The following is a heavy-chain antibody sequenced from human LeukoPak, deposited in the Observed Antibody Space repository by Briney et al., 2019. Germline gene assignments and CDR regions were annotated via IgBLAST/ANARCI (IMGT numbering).Heavy chain of an antibody. Sequence: SETLPLTCTVSGGSISSYYWNWIRQPPGKGLEWIGYIYYSGSTNYNPSLKSRVTISVNTSKNQFSLKLNSVTAADTAVYYSARASSSWIKFDYWGQGTLVTVSS. V-gene: IGHV4-59*01. CDR2: IYYSGST. CDR1: GGSISSYY. CDR3: ARASSSWIKFDY. D-gene: IGHD6-13*01. J-gene: IGHJ4*02.